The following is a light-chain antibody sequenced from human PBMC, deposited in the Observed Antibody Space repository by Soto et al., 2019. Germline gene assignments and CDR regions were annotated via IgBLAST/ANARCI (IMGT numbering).Light chain of an antibody. CDR2: DVN. CDR3: SYFTSSTLNV. J-gene: IGLJ1*01. V-gene: IGLV2-14*03. Sequence: QSALTQPASVSGSPGQSIAISCTGTSSDVGSYNSVSWYQQYPGKAPKLMIHDVNNRPSGISDRFSGSKSGNTASLTISGLRVENKADYNCSYFTSSTLNVSGTGPKVT. CDR1: SSDVGSYNS.